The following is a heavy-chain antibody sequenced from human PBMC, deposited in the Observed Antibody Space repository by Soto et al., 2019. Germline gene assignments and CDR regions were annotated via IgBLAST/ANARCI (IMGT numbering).Heavy chain of an antibody. D-gene: IGHD3-3*01. V-gene: IGHV2-5*01. CDR2: IYWNDDK. Sequence: QITLKESGPTLVKPTQTLTLTCTFSGFSLSTSGVGVGWIRQPPGKALEWLALIYWNDDKRYSPSLKSRLTIPKDTSKNQVVLTMTNMDPVDTATYYCAHRRVFGVVTYFDYWGQGTLVTVSS. J-gene: IGHJ4*02. CDR3: AHRRVFGVVTYFDY. CDR1: GFSLSTSGVG.